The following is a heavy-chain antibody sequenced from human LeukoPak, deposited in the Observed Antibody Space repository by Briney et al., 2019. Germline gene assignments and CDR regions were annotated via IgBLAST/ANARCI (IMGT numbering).Heavy chain of an antibody. V-gene: IGHV1-18*01. Sequence: ASVKVSCKASGYTCTSYVISWVRQAPGQGLEGMGWISAYNGNTNYAQKLQGSVTMTTDTSTSAAYMELRSLRSDDTAVYYCARKEGSSSGWYITFDPWGQGTLVTVSS. CDR1: GYTCTSYV. CDR3: ARKEGSSSGWYITFDP. CDR2: ISAYNGNT. D-gene: IGHD6-19*01. J-gene: IGHJ5*02.